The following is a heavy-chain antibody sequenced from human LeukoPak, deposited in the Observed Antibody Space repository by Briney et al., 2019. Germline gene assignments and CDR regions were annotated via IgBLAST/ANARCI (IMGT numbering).Heavy chain of an antibody. J-gene: IGHJ3*02. CDR2: IYGGGGT. V-gene: IGHV3-53*01. D-gene: IGHD6-6*01. CDR3: ARGKSSSSFAFDI. Sequence: GGSLRLSCAASGFTVSSNYMNSVRQAPGKGLEWVSVIYGGGGTFYADSVKDRFSISRDNSKNTLFLHMNSLRADDTAVYYCARGKSSSSFAFDIWGQGTMVTVSS. CDR1: GFTVSSNY.